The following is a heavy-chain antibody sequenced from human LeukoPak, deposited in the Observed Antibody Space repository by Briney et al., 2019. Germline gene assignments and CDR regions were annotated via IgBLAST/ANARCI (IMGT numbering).Heavy chain of an antibody. CDR2: IYYSGST. V-gene: IGHV4-59*01. CDR1: GSSISSNY. Sequence: SETLSLTCSVSGSSISSNYWSWIRQPPGKGLEWIGYIYYSGSTNYNPSLKSRATISVDTSKSQFSLKLRSVTAADTAVYYCARDGHSSGWSAAFDIWGQGTMVTVS. CDR3: ARDGHSSGWSAAFDI. J-gene: IGHJ3*02. D-gene: IGHD6-19*01.